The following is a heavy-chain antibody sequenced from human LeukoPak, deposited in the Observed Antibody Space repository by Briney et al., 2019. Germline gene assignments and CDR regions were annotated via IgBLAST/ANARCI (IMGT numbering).Heavy chain of an antibody. CDR1: GYTSTGYY. J-gene: IGHJ5*02. D-gene: IGHD2-15*01. CDR3: ARDHVYCSGGSCYWFDP. CDR2: INPNSGGT. V-gene: IGHV1-2*02. Sequence: ASVKVSCKASGYTSTGYYMHWVRQAPGQGLEWMGWINPNSGGTNYAQKFQGRVTMTRDTSISTAYMELSRLRSDDTAVYYCARDHVYCSGGSCYWFDPWGQGALVTVSS.